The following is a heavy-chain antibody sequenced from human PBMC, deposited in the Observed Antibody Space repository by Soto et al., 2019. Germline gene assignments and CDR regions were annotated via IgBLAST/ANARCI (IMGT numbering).Heavy chain of an antibody. CDR3: AATYYYDSSGYYLPY. Sequence: SVKVSCKASGFTFTSSAVQRVRQARGQRLEWIGWTVVGSGNTNYAQKFQERVTITWDMSTSTAHMELSSLRSEDTAVYYCAATYYYDSSGYYLPYWGQGTLVTVSS. J-gene: IGHJ4*02. D-gene: IGHD3-22*01. CDR2: TVVGSGNT. CDR1: GFTFTSSA. V-gene: IGHV1-58*01.